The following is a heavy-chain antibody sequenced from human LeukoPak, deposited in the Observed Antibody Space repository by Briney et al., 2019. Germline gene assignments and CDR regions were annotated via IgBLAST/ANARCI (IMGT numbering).Heavy chain of an antibody. J-gene: IGHJ4*02. CDR1: GFTFDDYT. CDR2: ISWDGGST. V-gene: IGHV3-43*01. D-gene: IGHD3-22*01. Sequence: PGGSLRLSCAASGFTFDDYTMHWVRQAPGKGLEWVSLISWDGGSTYYADSVKGRFTISRDNFKNTLYLQMNSLRAEDMAVYYCAKEGSGYYRYYFDYWGQGTLVTVSS. CDR3: AKEGSGYYRYYFDY.